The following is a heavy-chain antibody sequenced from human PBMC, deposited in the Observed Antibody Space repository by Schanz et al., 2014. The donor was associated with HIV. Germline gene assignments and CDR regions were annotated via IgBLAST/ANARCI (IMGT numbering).Heavy chain of an antibody. Sequence: EMQLLESGGGLVQPGGSLRLSCAASGFPFSNYAMSWVRQAPGKGLEWVSAISGSGGSTYYTDSVKGRFTISRDNSKNTLYLQMNSLRAEDTAVYYCAKGSSLWSFYYDMDVWGQGTTVTVSS. CDR3: AKGSSLWSFYYDMDV. D-gene: IGHD3-10*01. J-gene: IGHJ6*02. CDR1: GFPFSNYA. V-gene: IGHV3-23*01. CDR2: ISGSGGST.